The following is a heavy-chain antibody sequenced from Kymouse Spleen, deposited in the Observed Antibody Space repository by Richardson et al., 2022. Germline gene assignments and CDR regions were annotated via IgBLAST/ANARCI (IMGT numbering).Heavy chain of an antibody. CDR1: GFTFSNAW. J-gene: IGHJ4*02. CDR2: IKSKTDGGTT. V-gene: IGHV3-15*01. D-gene: IGHD3-3*01. CDR3: TTGPLRFLEWPLFDY. Sequence: EVQLVESGGGLVKPGGSLRLSCAASGFTFSNAWMSWVRQAPGKGLEWVGRIKSKTDGGTTDYAAPVKGRFTISRDDSKNTLYLQMNSLKTEDTAVYYCTTGPLRFLEWPLFDYWGQGTLVTVSS.